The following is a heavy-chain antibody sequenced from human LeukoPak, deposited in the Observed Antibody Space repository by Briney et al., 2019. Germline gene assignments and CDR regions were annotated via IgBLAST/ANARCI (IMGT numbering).Heavy chain of an antibody. CDR2: IDHSGST. J-gene: IGHJ3*02. CDR1: GYSISSGYY. CDR3: ARGRASRYSSGWYSHHDAFDI. D-gene: IGHD6-19*01. Sequence: SETLSLTCSVSGYSISSGYYWGWIRQPPGKGLEWIGSIDHSGSTNYNPSLKSRVTISVDTSKNQFSLKLSSVTAADTAVYYCARGRASRYSSGWYSHHDAFDIWGKGTMVTVSS. V-gene: IGHV4-38-2*02.